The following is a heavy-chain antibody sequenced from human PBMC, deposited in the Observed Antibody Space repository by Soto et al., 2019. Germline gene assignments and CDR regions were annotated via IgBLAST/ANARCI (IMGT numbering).Heavy chain of an antibody. V-gene: IGHV4-4*07. Sequence: ETLPLTCTVSGGSISSYYWSWIRQPAGKGLEWIGRIYTSGSTNYNPSLKSRVTMSVDTSKNQFSLKLSSVTAADTAVYYCARDVLRFLEWSPRGFHPWGQGNLVTLSS. CDR2: IYTSGST. CDR3: ARDVLRFLEWSPRGFHP. D-gene: IGHD3-3*01. J-gene: IGHJ5*02. CDR1: GGSISSYY.